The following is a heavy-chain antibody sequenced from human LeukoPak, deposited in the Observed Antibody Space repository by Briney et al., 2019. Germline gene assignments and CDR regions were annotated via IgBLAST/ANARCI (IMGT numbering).Heavy chain of an antibody. J-gene: IGHJ4*02. D-gene: IGHD2-2*02. Sequence: PGGSLRLSCAGAGFSITDHHMDWVRQAPGKGLEWVGFIRSKAYGGTTEYAASVKGRFTISRDDSKSIAYLQMNSLKTEDTAVYYCTRGRHSLGYCSSTSCYTFDYWGQGTLVTVSS. V-gene: IGHV3-49*04. CDR2: IRSKAYGGTT. CDR1: GFSITDHH. CDR3: TRGRHSLGYCSSTSCYTFDY.